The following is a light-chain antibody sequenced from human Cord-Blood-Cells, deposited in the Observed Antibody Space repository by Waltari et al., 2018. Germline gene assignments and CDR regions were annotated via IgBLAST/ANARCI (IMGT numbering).Light chain of an antibody. V-gene: IGLV1-40*01. J-gene: IGLJ3*02. Sequence: QSVLTQPPSVSGAPGQRVTISCTGSSSNIGAGSDVTWYQQLPGTAPKLPIYGNSNRPSGVPDRFSGSKSGTSASLAITGLQAEDEADYYCQSYDSSLSGWVFGGGTKLTVL. CDR1: SSNIGAGSD. CDR2: GNS. CDR3: QSYDSSLSGWV.